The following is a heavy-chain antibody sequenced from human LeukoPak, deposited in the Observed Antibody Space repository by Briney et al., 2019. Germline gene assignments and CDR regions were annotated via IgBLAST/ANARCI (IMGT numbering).Heavy chain of an antibody. J-gene: IGHJ4*02. CDR3: ARRQYSGYDFDF. Sequence: GESLKISCKASGYIFTNYWIGWVRQMPGKGLEWMGIIYPRDSDTRYSPSFQGQVTVSADKSISTAYLQWNTLEASDTAMYYCARRQYSGYDFDFWGQGIPVTVSS. D-gene: IGHD5-12*01. V-gene: IGHV5-51*01. CDR2: IYPRDSDT. CDR1: GYIFTNYW.